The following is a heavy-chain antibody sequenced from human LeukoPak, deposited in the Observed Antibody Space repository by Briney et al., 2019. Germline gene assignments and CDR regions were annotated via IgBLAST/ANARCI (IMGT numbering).Heavy chain of an antibody. Sequence: GGSLRLSCAASGFTFSTYWMHWVRQVPGKGLVWVSRISSDGANANYADSVKGRFTISRDNSKNTLYLQMNSLRAEDTAVYYCAKVPQWSSFRFFDYWGQGTLVTVSS. J-gene: IGHJ4*02. CDR1: GFTFSTYW. V-gene: IGHV3-74*01. D-gene: IGHD6-13*01. CDR3: AKVPQWSSFRFFDY. CDR2: ISSDGANA.